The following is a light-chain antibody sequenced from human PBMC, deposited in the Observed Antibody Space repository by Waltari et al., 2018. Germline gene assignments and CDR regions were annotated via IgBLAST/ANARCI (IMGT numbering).Light chain of an antibody. J-gene: IGKJ2*01. CDR3: QHYDTSPMYT. Sequence: IVLTQSPGTLSLSPGERGTLSCRASQSVSSSYLAWDQPKPGQAPRLLIYDASSRATGIPDRFSCSGSGTDFTLTISRLEPEDFAVYYCQHYDTSPMYTFGQGTKLEIK. V-gene: IGKV3-20*01. CDR2: DAS. CDR1: QSVSSSY.